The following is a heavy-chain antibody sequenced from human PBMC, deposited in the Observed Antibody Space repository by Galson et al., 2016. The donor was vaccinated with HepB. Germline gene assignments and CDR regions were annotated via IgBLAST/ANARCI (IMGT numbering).Heavy chain of an antibody. CDR2: ISYDGSNE. CDR3: AKDGYRGSYRDYYGMDV. Sequence: SLRLSCAASGFTFSTYGMHWVRQAPGKGPEWVAVISYDGSNEKYADSVKGRFTISRDTSKNTLYLQMNSLTAEDTAVYFCAKDGYRGSYRDYYGMDVWGQGTTVTVSS. V-gene: IGHV3-30*18. D-gene: IGHD1-26*01. J-gene: IGHJ6*02. CDR1: GFTFSTYG.